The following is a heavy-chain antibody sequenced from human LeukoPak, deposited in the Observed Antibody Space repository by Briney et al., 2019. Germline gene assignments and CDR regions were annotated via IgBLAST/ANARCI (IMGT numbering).Heavy chain of an antibody. CDR1: GFTFSSYW. D-gene: IGHD2-15*01. CDR3: AKSQSRSCGGGSCHGTFDY. CDR2: IKQDGSEK. J-gene: IGHJ4*02. Sequence: PGGSLRLSCAASGFTFSSYWMGWVRQAPGKGLEWVANIKQDGSEKYYVDSVKGRFTTSRDNAKNSLYLQMNSLRAEDTAVYYCAKSQSRSCGGGSCHGTFDYWGQGTLVTVSS. V-gene: IGHV3-7*01.